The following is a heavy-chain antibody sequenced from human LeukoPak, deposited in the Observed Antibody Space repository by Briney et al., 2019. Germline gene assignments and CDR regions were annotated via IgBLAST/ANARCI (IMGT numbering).Heavy chain of an antibody. CDR2: MRTDGSVP. J-gene: IGHJ4*02. CDR3: ARDKDFTIDY. V-gene: IGHV3-7*01. D-gene: IGHD3-10*01. Sequence: HSEGSLRLSCEVSGFTFSYYMMTWVRQAPGEGLEWVANMRTDGSVPSYVDSVKGRFTISRDNAKSSLYLQMKNLRVEDTAVYYCARDKDFTIDYWGQGTLVTVSS. CDR1: GFTFSYYM.